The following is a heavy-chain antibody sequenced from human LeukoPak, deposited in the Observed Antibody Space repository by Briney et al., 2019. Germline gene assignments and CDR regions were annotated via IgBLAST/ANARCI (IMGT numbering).Heavy chain of an antibody. V-gene: IGHV3-21*01. Sequence: GGSLRLSCAASGFTFSSYSMNWVRQAPGKGLEWASSISSSSSYIYYADSVKGRFTISRDNAKNSLYLQMNSLRAEDTAVYYCARRGLYCGGDYMCAFDIWGQGTMVTVSS. CDR1: GFTFSSYS. CDR3: ARRGLYCGGDYMCAFDI. D-gene: IGHD2-21*01. CDR2: ISSSSSYI. J-gene: IGHJ3*02.